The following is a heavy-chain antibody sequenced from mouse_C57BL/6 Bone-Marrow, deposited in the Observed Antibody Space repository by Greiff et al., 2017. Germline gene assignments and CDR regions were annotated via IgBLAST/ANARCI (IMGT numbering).Heavy chain of an antibody. V-gene: IGHV1-4*01. D-gene: IGHD1-1*01. Sequence: QVQLKESGAELARPGASVKMSCKASGYTFTSYTMHWVKQRPGQGLEWIGYINPSSGYTKYNQKFKDKATLTADKSSSTAYMQLSSLTSEDSAVYYCARGYYGSSPFAYGGQGTLVTVSA. CDR3: ARGYYGSSPFAY. J-gene: IGHJ3*01. CDR2: INPSSGYT. CDR1: GYTFTSYT.